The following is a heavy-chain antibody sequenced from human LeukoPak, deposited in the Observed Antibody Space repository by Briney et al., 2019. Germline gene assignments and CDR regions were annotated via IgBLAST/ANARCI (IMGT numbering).Heavy chain of an antibody. Sequence: GASVTVSCKASGGTFSSYAISWVRQAPGQGLEWMGGIIPIFGTANYARKFQGRVTITADESTSTAYMELSSLRSEDTAVYYCARALRNYDILTGYSNPWFDPWGQGTLVTVSS. J-gene: IGHJ5*02. D-gene: IGHD3-9*01. V-gene: IGHV1-69*13. CDR1: GGTFSSYA. CDR2: IIPIFGTA. CDR3: ARALRNYDILTGYSNPWFDP.